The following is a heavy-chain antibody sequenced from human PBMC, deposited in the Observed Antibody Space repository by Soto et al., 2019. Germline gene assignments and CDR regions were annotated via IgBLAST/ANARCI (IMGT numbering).Heavy chain of an antibody. CDR1: GYTFTSYY. D-gene: IGHD3-22*01. CDR2: INPSGGST. J-gene: IGHJ6*02. V-gene: IGHV1-46*01. CDR3: ARDSKAGYYDSSGYYGRGYGMDV. Sequence: ASVKVSCKASGYTFTSYYMHWVRQAPGQGLEWMGIINPSGGSTSYAQKFQGRVTMTRDTSTSTVYMELSSLRSEDTAVYYCARDSKAGYYDSSGYYGRGYGMDVWGQGTTVTVSS.